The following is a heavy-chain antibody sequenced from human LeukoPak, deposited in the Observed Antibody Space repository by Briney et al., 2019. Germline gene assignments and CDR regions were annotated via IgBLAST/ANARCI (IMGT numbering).Heavy chain of an antibody. Sequence: GGSLRLSCAASGFIFSNYAMYWVRQAPGKGLGWVSAISGRSDNTYYADSVKGRFTLSRDSSKNTLYLQMNSLRADDTAVYYCAKWGDYDVLTGYYDSDFWGQGTLVTVSS. V-gene: IGHV3-23*01. CDR3: AKWGDYDVLTGYYDSDF. CDR2: ISGRSDNT. D-gene: IGHD3-9*01. J-gene: IGHJ4*02. CDR1: GFIFSNYA.